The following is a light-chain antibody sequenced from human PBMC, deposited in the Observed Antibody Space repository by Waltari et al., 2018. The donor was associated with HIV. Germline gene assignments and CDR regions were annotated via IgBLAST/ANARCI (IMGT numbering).Light chain of an antibody. CDR3: CSYSSSGTVL. Sequence: HSVLTQPASMSGSLGQSITLPCLGSRNDVGGFNYFSWYQQSPDKAPRLVIYDVSNRPSGVSGRFSGSKSGSAASLTISGLQPEDEADYYCCSYSSSGTVLFGGGTRLTVL. J-gene: IGLJ2*01. CDR1: RNDVGGFNY. V-gene: IGLV2-14*03. CDR2: DVS.